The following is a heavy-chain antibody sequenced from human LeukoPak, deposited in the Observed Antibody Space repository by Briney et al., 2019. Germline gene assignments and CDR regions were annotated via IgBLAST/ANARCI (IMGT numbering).Heavy chain of an antibody. Sequence: SVKVSCKASGGTFSSYAISWVRQAPGQGLEWMGGIIPIFGTANYAQKFQGRVTITADESTSTAYMEQSSLRSEDTAVYYCARVNYYDSSGYYYYYGMDVWGQGTTVTVSS. J-gene: IGHJ6*02. CDR3: ARVNYYDSSGYYYYYGMDV. CDR2: IIPIFGTA. D-gene: IGHD3-22*01. V-gene: IGHV1-69*01. CDR1: GGTFSSYA.